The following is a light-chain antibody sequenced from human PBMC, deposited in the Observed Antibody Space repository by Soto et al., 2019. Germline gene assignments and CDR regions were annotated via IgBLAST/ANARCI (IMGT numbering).Light chain of an antibody. CDR2: AAS. CDR3: QKYNSATFT. CDR1: QGISNY. J-gene: IGKJ4*01. V-gene: IGKV1-27*01. Sequence: HIAHSPSSLSASVGDRVTITCRASQGISNYLAWYQQKPGKVPKLLIYAASTLQSGVPSRFSGSGSGTDFTLTISSLQHEDVATYYCQKYNSATFTFGGGTKVDIK.